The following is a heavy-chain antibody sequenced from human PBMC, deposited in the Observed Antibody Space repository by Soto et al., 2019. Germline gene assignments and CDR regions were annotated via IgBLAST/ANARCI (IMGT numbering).Heavy chain of an antibody. D-gene: IGHD4-17*01. V-gene: IGHV4-34*01. CDR3: ARVGVRDGDYGVSRFDP. CDR2: INHSGTT. Sequence: SETLSLTCAVYGGSFSGYYWSWIRQPPGKGLEWIGEINHSGTTNHNPSLKSRVTISVDTSKNQFSLKLSSVTAADTAVYYCARVGVRDGDYGVSRFDPWGQGTLVTVSS. CDR1: GGSFSGYY. J-gene: IGHJ5*02.